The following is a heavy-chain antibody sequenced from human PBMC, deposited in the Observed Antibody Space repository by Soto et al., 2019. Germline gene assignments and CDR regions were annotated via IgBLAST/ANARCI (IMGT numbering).Heavy chain of an antibody. CDR3: TTDPYCGGDCRNYYYYYGMDV. J-gene: IGHJ6*02. V-gene: IGHV3-15*01. CDR2: IKSKTDGGTT. CDR1: GFTFSNAW. Sequence: LRLSCAASGFTFSNAWMSWVRQAPGKGLEWVGRIKSKTDGGTTDYAAPVKGRFTISRDDSKNTLYLQMNSLKTEDTAVYYCTTDPYCGGDCRNYYYYYGMDVWGQGTTVTVSS. D-gene: IGHD2-21*02.